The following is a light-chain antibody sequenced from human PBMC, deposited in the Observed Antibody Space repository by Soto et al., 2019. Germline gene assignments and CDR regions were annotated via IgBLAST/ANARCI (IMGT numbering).Light chain of an antibody. CDR2: DSS. Sequence: IVLTQSPATLSLSPGERATLSCGASQSVSSYLAWYQQKPGLAPRLVIYDSSIRATGIPDRFSGSGSGTDFTLTISRLEPEDFAVYYCQQRTNWPFLTFGPGTKVDIK. CDR1: QSVSSY. V-gene: IGKV3-11*01. CDR3: QQRTNWPFLT. J-gene: IGKJ3*01.